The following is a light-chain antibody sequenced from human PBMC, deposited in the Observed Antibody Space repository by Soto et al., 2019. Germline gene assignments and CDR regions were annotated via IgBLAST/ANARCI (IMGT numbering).Light chain of an antibody. CDR2: GAY. CDR1: KRVSSN. Sequence: EIVMTQSPATLSVSPGERATLSCRASKRVSSNLAWYQQKPGQAPRLLIYGAYTRATGIPARFSGSGSGTEFTLTISSLQSEDFAVYYCQQYNNWPPYTFGQGTKLEIK. J-gene: IGKJ2*01. V-gene: IGKV3-15*01. CDR3: QQYNNWPPYT.